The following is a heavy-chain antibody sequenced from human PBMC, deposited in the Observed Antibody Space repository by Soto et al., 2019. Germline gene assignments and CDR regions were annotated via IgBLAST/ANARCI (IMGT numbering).Heavy chain of an antibody. J-gene: IGHJ6*02. D-gene: IGHD2-2*01. V-gene: IGHV3-33*01. CDR1: GFTFRSYG. Sequence: QMQLVESGGGVVQPGRSLRLSCAASGFTFRSYGIHWVRQAPGKGLEWVALIWFDGSKKYYVDSVKGRFAVSRDNSKNTLYLQMNSRRVEDTAVYYCARDRLVPYGSGMDVWGQGTTVTVSS. CDR2: IWFDGSKK. CDR3: ARDRLVPYGSGMDV.